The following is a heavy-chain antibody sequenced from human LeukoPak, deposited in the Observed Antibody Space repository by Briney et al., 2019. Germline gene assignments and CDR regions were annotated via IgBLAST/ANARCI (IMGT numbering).Heavy chain of an antibody. CDR1: GYSFTSYW. V-gene: IGHV5-10-1*01. CDR3: AIADSSGYYY. Sequence: GESLKISCKGSGYSFTSYWISWVRQMPGKGLEWMGRIDPSDSYTNYSPSFQGHVTISADKSISTACLQWSSLKASDTAMYYCAIADSSGYYYWGQGTLVTVSS. D-gene: IGHD3-22*01. J-gene: IGHJ4*02. CDR2: IDPSDSYT.